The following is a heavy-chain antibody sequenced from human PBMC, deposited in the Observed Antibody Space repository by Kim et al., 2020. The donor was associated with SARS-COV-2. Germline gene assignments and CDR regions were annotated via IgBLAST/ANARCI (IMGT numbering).Heavy chain of an antibody. J-gene: IGHJ4*02. Sequence: SQKYHVDSVKRRFTISRDNAKNSLYLQMNSLRAEATAVYYCARGVGFHDYWGQGTLVTVSS. V-gene: IGHV3-7*03. D-gene: IGHD2-15*01. CDR2: SQK. CDR3: ARGVGFHDY.